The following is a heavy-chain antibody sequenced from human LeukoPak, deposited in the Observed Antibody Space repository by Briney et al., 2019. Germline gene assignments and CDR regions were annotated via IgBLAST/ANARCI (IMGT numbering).Heavy chain of an antibody. Sequence: GGSLRLSCAASGFTVSSNYMNWVRQAPGKGLEWVSSISSSSSYIYYADSVKGRFTISRDNAKNSLYLQMNSLRAEDTAVYFCAKDSSSRGWYFEHWGQGTLVTVSS. J-gene: IGHJ4*02. CDR3: AKDSSSRGWYFEH. V-gene: IGHV3-21*01. D-gene: IGHD6-19*01. CDR2: ISSSSSYI. CDR1: GFTVSSNY.